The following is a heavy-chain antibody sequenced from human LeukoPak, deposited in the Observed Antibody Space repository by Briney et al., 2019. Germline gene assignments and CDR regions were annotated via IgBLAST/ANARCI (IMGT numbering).Heavy chain of an antibody. J-gene: IGHJ4*02. Sequence: GGSLRLSCAASGFTFSNYWMSWVRQAPGKGLEWVANIKPDGSEKYCVDSVKGRFTVARDNAKNTLYLEKNRLRAEDTAEYYCARDNTYMFDYWGQGTQVTVSS. CDR3: ARDNTYMFDY. CDR1: GFTFSNYW. V-gene: IGHV3-7*01. D-gene: IGHD2-2*02. CDR2: IKPDGSEK.